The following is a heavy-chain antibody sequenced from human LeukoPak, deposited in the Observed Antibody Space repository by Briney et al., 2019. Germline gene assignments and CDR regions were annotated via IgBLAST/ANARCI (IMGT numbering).Heavy chain of an antibody. J-gene: IGHJ3*02. V-gene: IGHV3-21*01. CDR2: ISSSSSYI. CDR1: GFTFSSYS. D-gene: IGHD3-16*01. Sequence: GGSLRLSCAASGFTFSSYSMNWVRQAPGKGLEWASSISSSSSYIYYADSVKGRFTISRDNAKNSLYLQMNSLRAEDTAVYYCARLGAPSDAFDIWGQGTMVTVSS. CDR3: ARLGAPSDAFDI.